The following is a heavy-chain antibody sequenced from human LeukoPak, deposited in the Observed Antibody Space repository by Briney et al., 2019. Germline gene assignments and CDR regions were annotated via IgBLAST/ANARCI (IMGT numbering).Heavy chain of an antibody. CDR1: GESFSGYY. D-gene: IGHD1-26*01. J-gene: IGHJ5*02. CDR2: INHSGST. Sequence: SETLSLTCAVYGESFSGYYWSWIRQPPGKGLEWIGEINHSGSTNYNPSLKSRVTISVDTSKNYFSLKLSSVTAADTAVYYCAREYPKGGSYRFDPWGQGTLVTVSS. V-gene: IGHV4-34*01. CDR3: AREYPKGGSYRFDP.